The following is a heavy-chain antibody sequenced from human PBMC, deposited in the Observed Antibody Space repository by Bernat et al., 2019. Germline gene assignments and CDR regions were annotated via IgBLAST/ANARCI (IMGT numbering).Heavy chain of an antibody. V-gene: IGHV3-30*18. D-gene: IGHD5-18*01. CDR3: AKEGYSYGYYYFDY. J-gene: IGHJ4*02. Sequence: QVQLVESGGGVVQPGRSLRLSCAASGFTFSSDGMHWVRQAPGKGLEWVAVISYDGSNKYYADSVKGRFTISRDNSKNTLYLQMNSLRAEDTAVYYCAKEGYSYGYYYFDYWGQGTLVTVSS. CDR2: ISYDGSNK. CDR1: GFTFSSDG.